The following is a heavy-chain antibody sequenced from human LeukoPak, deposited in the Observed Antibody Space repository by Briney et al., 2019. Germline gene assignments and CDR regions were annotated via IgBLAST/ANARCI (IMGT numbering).Heavy chain of an antibody. CDR2: INPNSGGT. CDR1: GYTFTRYY. D-gene: IGHD5-24*01. Sequence: ASVKVSCKASGYTFTRYYMHWVRQAPGQGLEWMGWINPNSGGTNYAQKFQGRVTMTRDTSISTAYMELSRLRSDDTAVYYCAREAGDGYNTGPIDYWGQGTLVTVSS. CDR3: AREAGDGYNTGPIDY. J-gene: IGHJ4*02. V-gene: IGHV1-2*02.